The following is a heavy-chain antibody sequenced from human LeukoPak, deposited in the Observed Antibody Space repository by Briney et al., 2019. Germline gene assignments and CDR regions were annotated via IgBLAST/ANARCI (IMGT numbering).Heavy chain of an antibody. CDR2: ISYSGANS. D-gene: IGHD2-2*01. CDR1: GFTFSGSA. CDR3: AKENVAAALPDNWFDP. J-gene: IGHJ5*02. V-gene: IGHV3-23*01. Sequence: GGSLRLSCAASGFTFSGSAMSWVRQAPGEGLEWVSLISYSGANSYYTDSVRGRFTISRDNSKDTLFLQMNRLRAEDTAVYYCAKENVAAALPDNWFDPWGQGTLVTVSS.